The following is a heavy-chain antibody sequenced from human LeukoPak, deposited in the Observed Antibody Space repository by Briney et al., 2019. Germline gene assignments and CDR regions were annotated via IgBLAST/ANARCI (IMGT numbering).Heavy chain of an antibody. CDR2: IKPDGSAQ. D-gene: IGHD6-13*01. CDR1: GFTFSNSW. CDR3: ARNREEAAAGTFEFDY. Sequence: PGGSLGLSCAASGFTFSNSWMSWVRQAPGKGLEWVATIKPDGSAQYYVDSVKGRFTISRDNAKNSLFLQINSLRAEDTAVYYCARNREEAAAGTFEFDYWGQGTLVTVSS. J-gene: IGHJ4*02. V-gene: IGHV3-7*01.